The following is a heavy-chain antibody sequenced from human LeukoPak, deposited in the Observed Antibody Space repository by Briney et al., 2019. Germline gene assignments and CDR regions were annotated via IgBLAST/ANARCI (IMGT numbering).Heavy chain of an antibody. CDR3: AEAYSSSLYGDAFHI. Sequence: GGSLRLSCAGSGFTFRFYAMTWVRQAPGKGLEWVSGISGDASVSKDADSVKGRFNISRDNSKNTLYLQLNSLRVEDTAIYYCAEAYSSSLYGDAFHIWGQGTMVTVSP. J-gene: IGHJ3*02. CDR2: ISGDASVS. V-gene: IGHV3-23*01. D-gene: IGHD6-13*01. CDR1: GFTFRFYA.